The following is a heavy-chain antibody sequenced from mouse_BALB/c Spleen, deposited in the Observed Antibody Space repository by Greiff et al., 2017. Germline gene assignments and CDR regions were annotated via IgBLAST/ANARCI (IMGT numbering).Heavy chain of an antibody. V-gene: IGHV5-4*02. D-gene: IGHD2-3*01. J-gene: IGHJ4*01. CDR3: ARGGYYRGYYYAMDY. Sequence: EVQLVESGGGLVKPGGSLKLSCAASGFTFSDYYMYWVRQTPEKRLEWVATISDGGSYTYYPDSVKGRFTISRDNAKNNLYLQMSSLKSEDTAMYYCARGGYYRGYYYAMDYWGQGTSVTVSS. CDR2: ISDGGSYT. CDR1: GFTFSDYY.